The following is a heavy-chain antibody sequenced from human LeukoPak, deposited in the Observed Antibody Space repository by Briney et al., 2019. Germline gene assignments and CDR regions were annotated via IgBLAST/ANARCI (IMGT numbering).Heavy chain of an antibody. CDR2: IRSKANSYAT. CDR1: GFTFSGSA. D-gene: IGHD3-22*01. V-gene: IGHV3-73*01. Sequence: GSLRLSCAASGFTFSGSAMRWVRQASGKGLEWVGRIRSKANSYATAYAASVKGRFTISRDDSKNTAYLQMNSLKTEDTAVYYCTRGSQDSSSNWFDPWGQGTLVTVSS. J-gene: IGHJ5*02. CDR3: TRGSQDSSSNWFDP.